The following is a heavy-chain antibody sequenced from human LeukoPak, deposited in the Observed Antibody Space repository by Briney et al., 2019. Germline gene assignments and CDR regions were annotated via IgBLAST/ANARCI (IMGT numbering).Heavy chain of an antibody. CDR2: IYYSGST. CDR3: ARGGYCSGGSCPGHWYFDL. Sequence: SETLSLTCTVSGGSISSGGYYWSWIRQHPGKGLEWIGYIYYSGSTYYNPSLKSRVTISVDTSKNQFSLKLSSVTAADTAVCYCARGGYCSGGSCPGHWYFDLWGRGTLVTVSS. V-gene: IGHV4-31*03. CDR1: GGSISSGGYY. D-gene: IGHD2-15*01. J-gene: IGHJ2*01.